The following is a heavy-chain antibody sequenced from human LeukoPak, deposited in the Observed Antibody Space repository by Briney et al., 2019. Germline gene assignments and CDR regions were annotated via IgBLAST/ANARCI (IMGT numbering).Heavy chain of an antibody. CDR2: IYWDDDK. CDR3: AHSRKWIQLFDY. J-gene: IGHJ4*02. V-gene: IGHV2-5*02. CDR1: GVSLRTSGVG. Sequence: SGPTLVKPTRTLTLTFTFSGVSLRTSGVGVGWIRQPPEKALEWLALIYWDDDKRYSPSLKSRLTITKDTSKNQVVLTMTNMDPVDTATYYCAHSRKWIQLFDYWGQGTLVTVSS. D-gene: IGHD5-18*01.